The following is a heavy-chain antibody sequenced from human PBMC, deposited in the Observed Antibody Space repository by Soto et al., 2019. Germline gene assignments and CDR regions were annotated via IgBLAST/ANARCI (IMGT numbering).Heavy chain of an antibody. CDR1: GGSISSSSYY. CDR2: IYYSGST. CDR3: ARLHSYYYDSSGYNNWFDP. Sequence: PSETLSLTCTVSGGSISSSSYYWGWIRQPPGKGLEWIGGIYYSGSTYYNPSLKSRVTISVDTSKNQFSLKLSPVTAADTAVYYCARLHSYYYDSSGYNNWFDPWGQGTLVTSPQ. D-gene: IGHD3-22*01. V-gene: IGHV4-39*01. J-gene: IGHJ5*02.